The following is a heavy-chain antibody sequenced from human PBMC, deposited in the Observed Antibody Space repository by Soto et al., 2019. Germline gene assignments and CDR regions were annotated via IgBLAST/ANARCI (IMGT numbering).Heavy chain of an antibody. CDR3: AKASGRVHYGMHV. CDR2: IRGSGGGT. D-gene: IGHD3-10*01. CDR1: GFPFGMFA. Sequence: PGGSLRLSCAASGFPFGMFAMNWVRQAPGKGLECVSGIRGSGGGTYYADSVKGRFTISRDDSRNMLYLEMNTLRGEDTAVYYCAKASGRVHYGMHVWGQGTTVTVSS. V-gene: IGHV3-23*01. J-gene: IGHJ6*02.